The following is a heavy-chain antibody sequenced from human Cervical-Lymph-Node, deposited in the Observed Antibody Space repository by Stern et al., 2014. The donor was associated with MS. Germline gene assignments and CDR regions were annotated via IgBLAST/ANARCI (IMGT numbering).Heavy chain of an antibody. J-gene: IGHJ4*02. D-gene: IGHD3-22*01. CDR3: ARDEARGVTMMIARD. Sequence: VQLVESGGGVVQPGRSLRLSCAASGFTFSSYGMHWVRQAPGKGLEWVAVIWYDGSNKYYADSVKGRFTISRDNSKNTLYLQMNSLRAEDTAVYYCARDEARGVTMMIARDWGQGTLVTVSS. CDR1: GFTFSSYG. V-gene: IGHV3-33*01. CDR2: IWYDGSNK.